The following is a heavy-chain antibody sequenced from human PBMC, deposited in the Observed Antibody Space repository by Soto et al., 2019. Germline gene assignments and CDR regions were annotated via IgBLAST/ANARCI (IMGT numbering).Heavy chain of an antibody. CDR3: ARDRSELWFGETYYYGMDV. Sequence: QVQLQESGPGLVKPSGTLSLTCAVSGGSISSSNWWSWVRQPPGKGLEWIGEIYHSGSTNYNPSLKSRVTISVDKSKNQFSLKLSSVTAADTAVYYCARDRSELWFGETYYYGMDVWGQGTTVTVSS. V-gene: IGHV4-4*02. CDR1: GGSISSSNW. J-gene: IGHJ6*02. D-gene: IGHD3-10*01. CDR2: IYHSGST.